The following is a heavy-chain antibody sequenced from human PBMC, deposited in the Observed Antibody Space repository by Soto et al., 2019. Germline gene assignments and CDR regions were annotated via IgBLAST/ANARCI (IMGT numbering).Heavy chain of an antibody. Sequence: QVQLVQSGAEVKKPGSSVKVSCKASGGTFSSYTISWVRQAPGQGLEWMGRIIPILGIANYAQKFQGRVTITADKTTRTANMELSSLRAEDTAVYYCARPLRGGGGTNWVSRANDALDIWGQGTMVTVSS. CDR1: GGTFSSYT. J-gene: IGHJ3*02. D-gene: IGHD7-27*01. CDR3: ARPLRGGGGTNWVSRANDALDI. V-gene: IGHV1-69*02. CDR2: IIPILGIA.